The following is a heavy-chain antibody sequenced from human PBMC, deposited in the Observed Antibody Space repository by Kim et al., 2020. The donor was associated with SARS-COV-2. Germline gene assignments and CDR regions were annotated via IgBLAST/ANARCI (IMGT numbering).Heavy chain of an antibody. V-gene: IGHV4-31*03. CDR2: IYYSGST. D-gene: IGHD1-7*01. J-gene: IGHJ4*02. Sequence: SETLSLTCTVSGGSISSGGYYWSWIRQHPVKGLEWIGYIYYSGSTYYNPSLKSRVTISVDTSKNQFSLKLSSVTAADTAVYYFARGELEPSFDYWGQGTLVTVSS. CDR1: GGSISSGGYY. CDR3: ARGELEPSFDY.